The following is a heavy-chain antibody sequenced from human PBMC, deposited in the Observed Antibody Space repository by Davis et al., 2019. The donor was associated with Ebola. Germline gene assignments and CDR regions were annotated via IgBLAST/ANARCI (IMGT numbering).Heavy chain of an antibody. J-gene: IGHJ4*02. Sequence: PSETLSLTCAVSGGSISSGGYSWSWIRQPPGKGLEWIGYIYHSGSTYYNPSLKSRVTISVDRSKNQFSLKLSSVTAADTAVYYCARSGIYDSWSGYYTHSHWGQGTLVTVSS. V-gene: IGHV4-30-2*01. D-gene: IGHD3-3*01. CDR3: ARSGIYDSWSGYYTHSH. CDR1: GGSISSGGYS. CDR2: IYHSGST.